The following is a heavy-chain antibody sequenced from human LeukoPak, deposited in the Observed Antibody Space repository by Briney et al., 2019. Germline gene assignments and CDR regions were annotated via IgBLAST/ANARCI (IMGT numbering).Heavy chain of an antibody. CDR2: INPNSGGT. D-gene: IGHD3-10*01. V-gene: IGHV1-2*02. CDR3: ARGSYGSGSYPADY. Sequence: ASVTVSCKASGYTSTGYYMHWVRQAPGQGLEWMGWINPNSGGTNYAQKFQGRVTMTRDTSISTAYMELSRLRSDDTAVYYCARGSYGSGSYPADYWGQGTLVTVSS. J-gene: IGHJ4*02. CDR1: GYTSTGYY.